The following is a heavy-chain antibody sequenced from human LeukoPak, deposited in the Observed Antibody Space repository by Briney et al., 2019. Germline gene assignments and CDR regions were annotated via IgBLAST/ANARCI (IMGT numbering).Heavy chain of an antibody. J-gene: IGHJ4*02. D-gene: IGHD6-6*01. CDR3: ARLWAGSSAAPFDY. Sequence: GESLQISCKGSGYSFTSYWIGWVRQMPGKGLEWMGIIYPGDSDTRYSPSFQGQVTISADKSISAAYLQWGSLKASDTAMYYCARLWAGSSAAPFDYWGQGTLVTVSS. CDR1: GYSFTSYW. CDR2: IYPGDSDT. V-gene: IGHV5-51*01.